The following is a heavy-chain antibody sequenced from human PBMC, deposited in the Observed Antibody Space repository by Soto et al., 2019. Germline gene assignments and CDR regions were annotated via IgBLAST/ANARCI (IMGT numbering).Heavy chain of an antibody. J-gene: IGHJ6*02. CDR2: INPSGGST. Sequence: ASVKVSCKASGYTFTSYYMHWVRRAPGQGLEWMGIINPSGGSTSYAQKFQGRVTMTRDTSTSTVYMEMSSLRSEDTAVYYCARDAPSGYPEYYYYGMDVWGQGTTVTVSS. CDR1: GYTFTSYY. D-gene: IGHD5-18*01. CDR3: ARDAPSGYPEYYYYGMDV. V-gene: IGHV1-46*01.